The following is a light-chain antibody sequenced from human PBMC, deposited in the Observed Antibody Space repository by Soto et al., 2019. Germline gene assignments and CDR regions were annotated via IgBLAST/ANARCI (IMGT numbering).Light chain of an antibody. CDR2: EVS. J-gene: IGLJ1*01. V-gene: IGLV2-14*01. CDR3: SSYSTGSTLVV. CDR1: STDVGGNKY. Sequence: QSVLAQPASVSGSPGQSITISCTGSSTDVGGNKYVSWYQQHPGKASKLIIYEVSYRPSGVSNRFSGSKSGNTASLTLSGLRAEDEADYYCSSYSTGSTLVVFGGGTKVTVL.